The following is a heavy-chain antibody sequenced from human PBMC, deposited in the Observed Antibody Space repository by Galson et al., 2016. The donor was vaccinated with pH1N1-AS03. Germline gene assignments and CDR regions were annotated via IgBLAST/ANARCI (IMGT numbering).Heavy chain of an antibody. CDR1: GGSVNGYY. CDR3: ARHYTFTSSWKYHYLDV. D-gene: IGHD6-13*01. Sequence: ETLSLTCTVSGGSVNGYYWTWIRQPPGKGLEWIGQIFYIGDTLYTPSLRGRVTMSVDTSKNQLSLRLSSVTAADTAVYYCARHYTFTSSWKYHYLDVWGQGTTVTVAS. V-gene: IGHV4-59*08. CDR2: IFYIGDT. J-gene: IGHJ6*02.